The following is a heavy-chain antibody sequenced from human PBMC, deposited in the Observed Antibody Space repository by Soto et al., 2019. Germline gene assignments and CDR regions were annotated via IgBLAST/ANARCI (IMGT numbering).Heavy chain of an antibody. CDR3: ARVRLYWFEP. CDR1: GDSINSGAYY. Sequence: QVQLQESGPGLVKPSQTLSLTCTVSGDSINSGAYYWSWIRQDPGKGLEWIGYIYYSGSTYYNPSLRSRATMSVDTSKNQFSLKLSSVTAADTAVYYCARVRLYWFEPWGQGTLVTVSS. CDR2: IYYSGST. D-gene: IGHD3-10*01. J-gene: IGHJ5*02. V-gene: IGHV4-31*03.